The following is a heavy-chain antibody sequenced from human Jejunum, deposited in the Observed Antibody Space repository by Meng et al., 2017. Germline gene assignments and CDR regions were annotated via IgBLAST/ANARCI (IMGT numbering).Heavy chain of an antibody. CDR1: GDNAPRSNTA. J-gene: IGHJ5*02. CDR2: TYYTSKWNN. CDR3: ARGFWKSGFDS. D-gene: IGHD3-3*01. Sequence: HVKLQPPGHRLVKPSPTPPPTRATSGDNAPRSNTAWKWISQSPSRGLEWLGRTYYTSKWNNDYAVSVRSRITINADTSKSQSSLHLNSVTPEDTAVYYCARGFWKSGFDSWGQGTLVTVSS. V-gene: IGHV6-1*01.